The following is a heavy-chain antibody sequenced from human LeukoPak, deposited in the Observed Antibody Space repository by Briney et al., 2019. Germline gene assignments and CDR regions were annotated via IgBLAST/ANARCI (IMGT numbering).Heavy chain of an antibody. CDR1: GGTFISYA. V-gene: IGHV1-69*13. CDR3: ARRGLYSEPQALDY. Sequence: ASVKVSCKASGGTFISYAISWVRQAPGQGLEWMGGIIPIFGTANYAQKFQGRVTITADESTSTAYMELSSLRSEDTAVYYCARRGLYSEPQALDYWGQGTLVTISS. CDR2: IIPIFGTA. D-gene: IGHD6-13*01. J-gene: IGHJ4*02.